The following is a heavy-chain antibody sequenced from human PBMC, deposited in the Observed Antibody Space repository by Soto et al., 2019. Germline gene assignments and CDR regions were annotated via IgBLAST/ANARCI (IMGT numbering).Heavy chain of an antibody. CDR2: INHSGST. CDR1: GGSFSGYY. J-gene: IGHJ4*02. D-gene: IGHD5-12*01. V-gene: IGHV4-34*01. CDR3: ARSKNIVATIRYFDY. Sequence: QVQLQQWGAGLLKPSETLSLTCAVYGGSFSGYYWSWIRQPPGKGLEWIGEINHSGSTNYNPSLKSRVTISVDTSKNQFARKLSSVTAADTAVYYCARSKNIVATIRYFDYWGQGTLVTVSS.